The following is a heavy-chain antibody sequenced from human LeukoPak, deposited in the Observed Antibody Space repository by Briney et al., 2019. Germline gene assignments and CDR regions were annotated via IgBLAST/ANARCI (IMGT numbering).Heavy chain of an antibody. CDR3: ASSVPAAAQFDY. CDR1: GYTFTSYD. D-gene: IGHD2-2*01. Sequence: GASVKVSCKASGYTFTSYDINWVRQATGQGLEWMGWMNPNSGNTGYAQKFQGRVTMTRNTSISTAYMELSSLRSEDTAVYYCASSVPAAAQFDYWGQGTLVTVSS. J-gene: IGHJ4*02. CDR2: MNPNSGNT. V-gene: IGHV1-8*01.